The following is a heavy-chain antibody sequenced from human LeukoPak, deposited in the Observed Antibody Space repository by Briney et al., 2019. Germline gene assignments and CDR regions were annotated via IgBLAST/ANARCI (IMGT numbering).Heavy chain of an antibody. Sequence: GGSLRLSCAASGFTFSNYWMHWVRQAPGKGLVWVSRIDNDGSGTVYADSVKGRFTVFRDNAKNTLFLQMNSLRAEDTAVSYCAGDRPHNWFDPWGQGTLVTVSS. J-gene: IGHJ5*02. CDR2: IDNDGSGT. V-gene: IGHV3-74*01. CDR3: AGDRPHNWFDP. CDR1: GFTFSNYW.